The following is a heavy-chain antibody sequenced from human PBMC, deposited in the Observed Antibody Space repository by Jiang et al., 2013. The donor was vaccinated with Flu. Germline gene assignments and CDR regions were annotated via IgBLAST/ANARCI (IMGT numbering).Heavy chain of an antibody. Sequence: RSLRLSCAASGFTFSSYAMHWVRQAPGKGLEWVAVISYDGSNKYYADSVKGRFTISRDNSKNTLYLQMNSLRAEDTAVYYCARVGDKNSIFGVITSWGQGTLVTVSS. CDR2: ISYDGSNK. D-gene: IGHD3-3*01. J-gene: IGHJ4*02. V-gene: IGHV3-30-3*01. CDR1: GFTFSSYA. CDR3: ARVGDKNSIFGVITS.